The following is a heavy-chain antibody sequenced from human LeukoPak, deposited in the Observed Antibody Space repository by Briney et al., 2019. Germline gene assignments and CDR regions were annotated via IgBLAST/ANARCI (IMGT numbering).Heavy chain of an antibody. CDR2: IYATGNT. D-gene: IGHD3-10*01. Sequence: SETLSLTCAVSGGSMSDHYWSWIRQTPGTTLEWIGYIYATGNTNYSPFLKGRVTISLDTSKNHFSLRLRSVTAADTALYYCARHFRRDYPDSGSSQYFHYIDVWGKGTTVVVSS. J-gene: IGHJ6*03. CDR1: GGSMSDHY. V-gene: IGHV4-4*09. CDR3: ARHFRRDYPDSGSSQYFHYIDV.